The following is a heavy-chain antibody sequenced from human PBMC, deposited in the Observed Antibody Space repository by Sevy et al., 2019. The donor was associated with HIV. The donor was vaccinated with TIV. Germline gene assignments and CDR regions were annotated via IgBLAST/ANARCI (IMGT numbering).Heavy chain of an antibody. J-gene: IGHJ4*02. V-gene: IGHV3-23*01. D-gene: IGHD2-21*02. CDR1: GFTFSTYA. CDR3: VKEETAPYFDC. Sequence: GGSLRLSCAASGFTFSTYAVSWVRQAPGKGLEWVAAIKGDRTDYAGSVKGRFTISSNNPKNTVYLQVNSLRVEDTALYYCVKEETAPYFDCWGQGTLVTVSS. CDR2: IKGDRT.